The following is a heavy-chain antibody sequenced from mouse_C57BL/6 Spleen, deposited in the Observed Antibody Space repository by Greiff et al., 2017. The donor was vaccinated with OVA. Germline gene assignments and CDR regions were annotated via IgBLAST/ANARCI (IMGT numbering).Heavy chain of an antibody. CDR3: AREGGYYFDY. CDR2: IYPGDGDT. V-gene: IGHV1-82*01. CDR1: GYAFSSSW. J-gene: IGHJ2*01. Sequence: QVQLQQSGPELVKPGASVKISCKASGYAFSSSWMNWVKQRPGKGLEWIGRIYPGDGDTNYNGKFKGKATLTAEKSSSTAYMQLSSLTSEDSAVYFCAREGGYYFDYWGQGTTLTVSS.